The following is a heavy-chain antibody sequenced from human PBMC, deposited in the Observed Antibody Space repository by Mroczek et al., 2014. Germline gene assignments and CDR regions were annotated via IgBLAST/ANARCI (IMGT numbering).Heavy chain of an antibody. V-gene: IGHV3-48*01. CDR2: ISSSSSTT. D-gene: IGHD1-1*01. CDR3: ARGPLRYLIDY. J-gene: IGHJ4*02. Sequence: ESGGGLVQPGGSLRLSCAASGFTFSSYSMNWVRQAPGKGLEWVSYISSSSSTTYYADSVKGRFTISRDNAKNSLYLQMNSLRAEDTAVYYCARGPLRYLIDYWGQGTLVTVSS. CDR1: GFTFSSYS.